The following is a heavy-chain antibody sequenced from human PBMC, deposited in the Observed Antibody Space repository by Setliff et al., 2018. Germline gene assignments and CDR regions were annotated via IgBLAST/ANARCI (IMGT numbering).Heavy chain of an antibody. D-gene: IGHD6-13*01. CDR1: GYTFTNYD. J-gene: IGHJ2*01. CDR2: MNPNSGNT. CDR3: ARQTTSWYFRLGYFDL. V-gene: IGHV1-8*03. Sequence: ASVKVSCKASGYTFTNYDINWVRQAPGQGLEWVGWMNPNSGNTGCAQKFQDRVTTTRNTSISTAYMELRSLRFEDTAVYYCARQTTSWYFRLGYFDLWGRGTLVTVSS.